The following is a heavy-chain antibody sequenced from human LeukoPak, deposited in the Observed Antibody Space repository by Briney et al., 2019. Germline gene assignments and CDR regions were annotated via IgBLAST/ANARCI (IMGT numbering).Heavy chain of an antibody. J-gene: IGHJ4*02. CDR3: AKGAGGGNSPSFFDY. Sequence: GGSLRLSCAASGFTFSSYGMHWVRQAPGKGLEWVAFIRYDGSNKYYADSVKGRFTISRDNSKNTLYLQMNSLRAEDMALYYCAKGAGGGNSPSFFDYWGQGTLVTVSS. CDR1: GFTFSSYG. V-gene: IGHV3-30*02. CDR2: IRYDGSNK. D-gene: IGHD4-23*01.